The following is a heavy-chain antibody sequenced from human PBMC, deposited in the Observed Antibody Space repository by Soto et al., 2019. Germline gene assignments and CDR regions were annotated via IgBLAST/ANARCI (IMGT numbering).Heavy chain of an antibody. J-gene: IGHJ5*02. V-gene: IGHV1-18*01. CDR2: ISGYNGNT. CDR3: ARDCPVPPATPNNWFDP. Sequence: QVKLVQSGPQVKKPGASVRVSCKASGYTFSNYASSWGRQAPGQGLECMGWISGYNGNTKYAQNLQGRVTMTTDTSTSTAYMELRSLRSDDTAVYYCARDCPVPPATPNNWFDPWGQGTLVTVSS. D-gene: IGHD2-2*02. CDR1: GYTFSNYA.